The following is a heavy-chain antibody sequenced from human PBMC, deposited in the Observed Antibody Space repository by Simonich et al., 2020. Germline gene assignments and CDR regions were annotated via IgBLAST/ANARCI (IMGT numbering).Heavy chain of an antibody. Sequence: QVQLVQSGAEVKKPGASVKVSCKASGYTFTSYGISWVRQAPGQGLEWMGWISAYNGNTNYAQKLQCRGTMTTDTSTSTAYMELRSLRSDDTAVYYCARASRGTWWYYYFDYWGQGTLVTVSS. CDR1: GYTFTSYG. J-gene: IGHJ4*02. CDR3: ARASRGTWWYYYFDY. D-gene: IGHD2-15*01. V-gene: IGHV1-18*01. CDR2: ISAYNGNT.